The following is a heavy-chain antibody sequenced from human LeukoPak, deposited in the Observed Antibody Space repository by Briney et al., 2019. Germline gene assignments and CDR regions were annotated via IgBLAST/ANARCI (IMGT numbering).Heavy chain of an antibody. Sequence: SQTLSLTCTVSGGSISSGSYYWSWIRQPAGKGLEWIGRIYTSGSTNYNPSLKSRVTISVDTSKNQFSLKLSSVTAADTAVYYCASGVVPAGACNYWGQGTLVTVSS. J-gene: IGHJ4*02. CDR3: ASGVVPAGACNY. CDR2: IYTSGST. V-gene: IGHV4-61*02. D-gene: IGHD2-2*01. CDR1: GGSISSGSYY.